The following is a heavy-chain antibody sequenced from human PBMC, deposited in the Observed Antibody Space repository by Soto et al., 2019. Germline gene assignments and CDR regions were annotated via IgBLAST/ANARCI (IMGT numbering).Heavy chain of an antibody. CDR1: GYTFTSYG. CDR2: ISAYNGNT. Sequence: SSVKVSCKASGYTFTSYGISWVRQAPGQGLEWMGWISAYNGNTNYAQKLQGRVTMTTDTSTSTAYMELRSLRSDDTAVYYCARAELNDNWFDPWGQGSLVTVSS. CDR3: ARAELNDNWFDP. J-gene: IGHJ5*02. D-gene: IGHD1-26*01. V-gene: IGHV1-18*04.